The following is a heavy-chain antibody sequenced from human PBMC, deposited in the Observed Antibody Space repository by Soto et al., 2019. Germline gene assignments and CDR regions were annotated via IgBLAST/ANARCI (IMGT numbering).Heavy chain of an antibody. D-gene: IGHD3-10*01. CDR2: IIPIFGTA. CDR3: ARQARHYYGSGITYYFDY. Sequence: SVKVSCKASGGTFSSYAISWVRQAPGQGLEWMGGIIPIFGTANYAQKFQGRVTITADESTSTAYMELSSLRAEDTAVYYCARQARHYYGSGITYYFDYWGQGTLVTVSS. J-gene: IGHJ4*02. V-gene: IGHV1-69*13. CDR1: GGTFSSYA.